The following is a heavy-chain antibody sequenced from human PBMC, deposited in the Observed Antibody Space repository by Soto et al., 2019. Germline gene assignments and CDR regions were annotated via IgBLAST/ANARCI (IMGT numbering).Heavy chain of an antibody. V-gene: IGHV2-5*02. CDR1: GFSLSTSGVA. CDR3: AHWGGSYVD. D-gene: IGHD1-26*01. J-gene: IGHJ4*02. Sequence: SGPTLVNPTQTLTLTCTFSGFSLSTSGVAVGWIRQPPGKALEWLALIYWDDDKRYSPSLKTRLTITKDTSKNKVVLKMTDMDPVDTGTYYCAHWGGSYVDWGQGTLVTVSS. CDR2: IYWDDDK.